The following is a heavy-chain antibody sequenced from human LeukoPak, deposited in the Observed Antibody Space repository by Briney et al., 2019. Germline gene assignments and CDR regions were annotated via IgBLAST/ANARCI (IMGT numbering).Heavy chain of an antibody. J-gene: IGHJ4*02. D-gene: IGHD3-22*01. V-gene: IGHV3-30*03. Sequence: GRSLRLSCRASRFSFSDYDMHWVRQAPGKGLEWVAVISSDGSRKHYGDSVKGRFTISRDNSESTLFLQMNSLRTGDTSVYYCARDDSSGYSTWCDYWGQGTLVTVSS. CDR3: ARDDSSGYSTWCDY. CDR2: ISSDGSRK. CDR1: RFSFSDYD.